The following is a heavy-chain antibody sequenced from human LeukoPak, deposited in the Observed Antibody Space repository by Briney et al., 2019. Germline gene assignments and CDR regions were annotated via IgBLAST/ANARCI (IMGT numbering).Heavy chain of an antibody. J-gene: IGHJ4*02. Sequence: GGSLRLSCAASGFTVSNNYLTWVRQAPGKGLEWVSIVYSAGTTYYAESVKDRFIISRDNSENTLDLQMNSLRVEDTAVYFCARGINYLFWSGYYKGYFDLWGRGTLVTVSS. V-gene: IGHV3-66*01. CDR1: GFTVSNNY. D-gene: IGHD3-3*01. CDR2: VYSAGTT. CDR3: ARGINYLFWSGYYKGYFDL.